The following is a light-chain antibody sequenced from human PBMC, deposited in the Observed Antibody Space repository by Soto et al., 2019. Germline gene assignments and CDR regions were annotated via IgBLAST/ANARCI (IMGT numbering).Light chain of an antibody. CDR1: SSNIGAGYD. J-gene: IGLJ1*01. Sequence: QSVLTQPPSVTGAPGQRVTISCTRSSSNIGAGYDVHWYQQLPGTAPKLLIYGNSNRPSGVPDQFSGSRSGTSASLAITGLQAEDEADYYCQSYDSSLTGSKVFGSGTKVTV. CDR2: GNS. CDR3: QSYDSSLTGSKV. V-gene: IGLV1-40*01.